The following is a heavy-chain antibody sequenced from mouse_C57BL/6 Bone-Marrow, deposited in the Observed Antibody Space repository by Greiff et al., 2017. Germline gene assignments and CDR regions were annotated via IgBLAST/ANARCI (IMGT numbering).Heavy chain of an antibody. Sequence: VQLQQSGAELVRPGTSVKMSCKASGYTFTNYWIGWAKQRPGHGLAWIGDIYPGGGYTNYNEKFKGKATLTADKSSSTAYMQFSSLTSEDSAIYYCARIYYGKGYAMDYGGQGTSVTVSS. J-gene: IGHJ4*01. V-gene: IGHV1-63*01. D-gene: IGHD2-1*01. CDR2: IYPGGGYT. CDR1: GYTFTNYW. CDR3: ARIYYGKGYAMDY.